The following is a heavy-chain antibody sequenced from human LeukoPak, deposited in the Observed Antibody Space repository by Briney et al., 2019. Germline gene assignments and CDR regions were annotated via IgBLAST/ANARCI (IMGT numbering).Heavy chain of an antibody. Sequence: GGSLRLSCAASGFSFSTYWMSWVRQAPGKGLEWVANIKQDGSEKYYVDSAKGRFTISRDNSKNTLYLQMNSLRAEDTAVYYCAKGGGGMDIWGQGTMVTVSS. V-gene: IGHV3-7*05. D-gene: IGHD3-16*01. CDR2: IKQDGSEK. CDR1: GFSFSTYW. CDR3: AKGGGGMDI. J-gene: IGHJ3*02.